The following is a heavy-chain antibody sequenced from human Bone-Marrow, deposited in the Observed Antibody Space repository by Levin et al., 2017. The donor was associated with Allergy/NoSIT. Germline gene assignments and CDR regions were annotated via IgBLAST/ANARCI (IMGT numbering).Heavy chain of an antibody. D-gene: IGHD3-10*01. Sequence: ASETLSLTCTVSGASISSYSWTWICQPAEMGLEWIGRVLTSGSTIYNSSLKSRLTMSVDTSKNQFSLKLSSVTAADSAIYYCAKEYGSDSYYRMDVWGQGTTVTVSS. CDR2: VLTSGST. CDR3: AKEYGSDSYYRMDV. CDR1: GASISSYS. V-gene: IGHV4-4*07. J-gene: IGHJ6*02.